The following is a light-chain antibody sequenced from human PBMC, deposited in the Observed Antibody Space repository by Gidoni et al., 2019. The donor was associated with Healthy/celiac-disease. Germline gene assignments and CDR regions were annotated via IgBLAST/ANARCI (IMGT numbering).Light chain of an antibody. CDR2: QDS. CDR3: QAWDSSVV. V-gene: IGLV3-1*01. Sequence: SYELTQPPSVSVSPGQTASITCSGDKLGGNYACWYQQKPGQSPVLVIYQDSKRPSGIPERFSGSNSGNTATLTISGTQAMDEADYYCQAWDSSVVFGGGTKLTV. CDR1: KLGGNY. J-gene: IGLJ2*01.